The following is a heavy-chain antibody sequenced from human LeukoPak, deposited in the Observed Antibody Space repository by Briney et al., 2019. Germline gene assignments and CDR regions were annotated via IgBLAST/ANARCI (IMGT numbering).Heavy chain of an antibody. V-gene: IGHV5-51*01. CDR3: ARHGLAGGVHAVDY. CDR1: GYSFTSYW. J-gene: IGHJ4*02. CDR2: IYPSDSDT. D-gene: IGHD2-2*01. Sequence: GASLKISCQGSGYSFTSYWIGWVRQMPGKGLEWMAIIYPSDSDTRYSPSFRGQVTISADTSISTAYLQWSSLKASDTAMYYCARHGLAGGVHAVDYWGQGTLVTVST.